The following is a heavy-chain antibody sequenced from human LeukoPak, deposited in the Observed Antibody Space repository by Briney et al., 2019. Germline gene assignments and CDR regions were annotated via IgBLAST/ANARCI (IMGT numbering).Heavy chain of an antibody. J-gene: IGHJ6*03. D-gene: IGHD3-16*01. CDR2: IYYSGST. CDR3: AREAMGYMDV. V-gene: IGHV4-39*02. Sequence: SETLSLTCTVSGDSISSRSYYWGWIRQPPGKGLEWIGSIYYSGSTYYNPSLKSRVTISVNTSKNQFSLKLSSVTAADTAVYYCAREAMGYMDVWGKGTTVTVSS. CDR1: GDSISSRSYY.